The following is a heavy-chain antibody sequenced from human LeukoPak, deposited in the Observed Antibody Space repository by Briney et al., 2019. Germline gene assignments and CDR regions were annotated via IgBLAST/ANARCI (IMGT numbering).Heavy chain of an antibody. D-gene: IGHD3-16*01. J-gene: IGHJ6*02. Sequence: ASVMVSCKASGYTFINYGIIWVRQAPGQGLEWMGWISADNGNTNYAQKLQDRVTMTTDTSTSTAYMELRSLRSDDTAPYYCARVIPQGPYYYHGMDVWGQGTTVTVSS. CDR3: ARVIPQGPYYYHGMDV. CDR2: ISADNGNT. V-gene: IGHV1-18*01. CDR1: GYTFINYG.